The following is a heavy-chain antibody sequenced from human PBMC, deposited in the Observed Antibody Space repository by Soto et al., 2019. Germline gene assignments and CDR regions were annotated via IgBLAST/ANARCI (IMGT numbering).Heavy chain of an antibody. Sequence: GSLRLSCAASGFTFSSYAMSWFRQAPGKGLEWVSAISGSGGSTYYADSVKGRVTISRDNSKNTLYLQMNSLRAEDTAVYYCSNHGSPGYSCSWSWDCHYCDYMAVKSKGSTDTVSS. V-gene: IGHV3-23*01. CDR3: SNHGSPGYSCSWSWDCHYCDYMAV. J-gene: IGHJ6*03. D-gene: IGHD6-13*01. CDR2: ISGSGGST. CDR1: GFTFSSYA.